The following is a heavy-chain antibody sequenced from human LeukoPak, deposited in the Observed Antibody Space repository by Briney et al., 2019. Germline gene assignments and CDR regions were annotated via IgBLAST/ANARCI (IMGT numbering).Heavy chain of an antibody. CDR2: INPNSGGT. CDR1: GYTFTGYY. CDR3: ARGGFVVVPAAPDAFDI. Sequence: ASVKVSCKASGYTFTGYYMHWVRQAPGQGLEWMGWINPNSGGTNYTQKFQGWVTMTRDTSISTAYMELSRLRSDDTAVYYCARGGFVVVPAAPDAFDIWGQGTMVTVSS. V-gene: IGHV1-2*04. D-gene: IGHD2-2*01. J-gene: IGHJ3*02.